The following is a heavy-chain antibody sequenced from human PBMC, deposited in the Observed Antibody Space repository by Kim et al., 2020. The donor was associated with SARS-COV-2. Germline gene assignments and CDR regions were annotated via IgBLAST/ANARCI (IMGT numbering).Heavy chain of an antibody. J-gene: IGHJ4*02. CDR2: II. D-gene: IGHD3-10*01. CDR3: ARGNYGSFDC. Sequence: IIHYADSVKGRFTISRDNAKNSLYLQMNNLRDEDTAVYYCARGNYGSFDCWGQGSLVTVSS. V-gene: IGHV3-48*02.